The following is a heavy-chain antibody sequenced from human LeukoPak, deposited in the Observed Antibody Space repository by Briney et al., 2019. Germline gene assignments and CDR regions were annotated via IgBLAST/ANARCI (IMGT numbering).Heavy chain of an antibody. CDR2: IYPGDSDT. V-gene: IGHV5-51*01. CDR1: GYRFTSYW. CDR3: AREENNGVPYFSY. Sequence: GESLKISCKGSGYRFTSYWIGWVRPMPGKGLEWMGIIYPGDSDTRYSPPFQGEVTFSVDKSISTAYLQWNSLKASDTAMYYCAREENNGVPYFSYWGQGTLVTVSS. D-gene: IGHD2-8*01. J-gene: IGHJ4*02.